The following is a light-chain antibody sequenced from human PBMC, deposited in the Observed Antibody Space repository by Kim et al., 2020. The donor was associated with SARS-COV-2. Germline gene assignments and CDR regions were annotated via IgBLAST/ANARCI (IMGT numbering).Light chain of an antibody. CDR3: LQDYNYPRT. V-gene: IGKV1-6*01. J-gene: IGKJ1*01. CDR2: AAS. CDR1: QAIGNN. Sequence: ASVGDRVTVTCRASQAIGNNLGWYQQKPGRAPKLLIYAASALQSGVPSRFTGSRSGTDFTLTISSLQPEDSATYYCLQDYNYPRTFGQGTKVEIK.